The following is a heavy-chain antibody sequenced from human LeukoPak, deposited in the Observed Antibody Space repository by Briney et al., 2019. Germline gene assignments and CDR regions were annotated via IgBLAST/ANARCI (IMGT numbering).Heavy chain of an antibody. CDR1: GYTFTGYY. Sequence: ASVKVSCKASGYTFTGYYLHWVRQAPGQGLEWMGWINPNSGGTNYAQKFQGRVTMTRDTSISTAYMELSRLRSDDTAVYYCAPGAAMVSPYYFDYWGQGTLVTVSS. V-gene: IGHV1-2*02. CDR2: INPNSGGT. CDR3: APGAAMVSPYYFDY. D-gene: IGHD5-18*01. J-gene: IGHJ4*02.